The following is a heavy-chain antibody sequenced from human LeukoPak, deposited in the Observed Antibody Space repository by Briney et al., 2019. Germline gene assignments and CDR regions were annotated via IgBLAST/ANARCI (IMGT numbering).Heavy chain of an antibody. V-gene: IGHV3-7*01. CDR1: GFTFSSYW. CDR3: ARAISGSGSDAEYYYYYYMDV. D-gene: IGHD6-19*01. Sequence: RGSLRLSSAASGFTFSSYWMSWVRQAPGKGLEWVANIKQDGSEKYYVDSVNGRFTISRDNAKNSLYLQMNSLRAEDTAVYYCARAISGSGSDAEYYYYYYMDVWGKGTTVTVSS. CDR2: IKQDGSEK. J-gene: IGHJ6*03.